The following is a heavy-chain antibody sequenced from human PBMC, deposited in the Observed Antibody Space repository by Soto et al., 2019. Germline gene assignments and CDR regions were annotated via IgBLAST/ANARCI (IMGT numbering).Heavy chain of an antibody. V-gene: IGHV5-51*01. CDR2: ISPGDSDT. CDR1: GYKITFYW. CDR3: ATATIPQYDYYGMDV. Sequence: PGESLKISCKVSGYKITFYWIGWLRQMPGKGLEWMGIISPGDSDTRYSPSFQGQVTISADMSTSTAFLQLSDLKASDTALYYCATATIPQYDYYGMDVWGQGTTVTVSS. D-gene: IGHD3-16*01. J-gene: IGHJ6*02.